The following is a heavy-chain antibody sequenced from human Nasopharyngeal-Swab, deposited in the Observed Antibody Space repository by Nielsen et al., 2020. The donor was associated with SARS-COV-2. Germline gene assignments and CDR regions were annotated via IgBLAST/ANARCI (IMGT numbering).Heavy chain of an antibody. V-gene: IGHV1-69*06. D-gene: IGHD6-6*01. J-gene: IGHJ6*02. CDR2: IIPIFGTA. Sequence: WVRQAPGQGLEWMGGIIPIFGTANYAQKFQGRVTITADKSTSTAYMELSSLKASDTAMYYCAVAWGEYSSSSKSNYYGMDVWGQGTTVTVSS. CDR3: AVAWGEYSSSSKSNYYGMDV.